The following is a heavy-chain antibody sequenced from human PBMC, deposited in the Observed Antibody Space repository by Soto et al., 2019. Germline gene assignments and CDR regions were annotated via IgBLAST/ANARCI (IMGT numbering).Heavy chain of an antibody. Sequence: SDTLSLTCTVSGDSLTGADFYWSWIRQPTGKALEWIGYVYHSGSTYQNPFLESRVSLSIDTTKTQFSLKLGSVTAADTAVVYCARRVLLLGSVMQPQFYFDSWGQGVLVTVSS. J-gene: IGHJ4*02. V-gene: IGHV4-30-4*02. CDR1: GDSLTGADFY. CDR3: ARRVLLLGSVMQPQFYFDS. D-gene: IGHD3-10*01. CDR2: VYHSGST.